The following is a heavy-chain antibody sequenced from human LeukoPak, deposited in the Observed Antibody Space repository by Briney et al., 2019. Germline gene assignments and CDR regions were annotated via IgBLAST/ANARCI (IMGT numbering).Heavy chain of an antibody. V-gene: IGHV3-30*18. D-gene: IGHD3-3*01. CDR1: GFTFSSYG. CDR3: AEDGTIFGVVPYYYGMDV. Sequence: SLRLSCAASGFTFSSYGMHWVRQDPGKGLEWVAVISYDGSNKYYADSVKGRFTISRDNSKNTLYPQMNSLRAEDTAVYYCAEDGTIFGVVPYYYGMDVWGQGTTVTVSS. J-gene: IGHJ6*02. CDR2: ISYDGSNK.